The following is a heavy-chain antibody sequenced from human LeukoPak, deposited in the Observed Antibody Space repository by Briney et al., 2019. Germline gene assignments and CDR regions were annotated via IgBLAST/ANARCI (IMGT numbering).Heavy chain of an antibody. CDR3: AKDLGGLTGYQIDY. V-gene: IGHV3-23*01. CDR2: ISGSGGDT. J-gene: IGHJ4*02. D-gene: IGHD3-9*01. CDR1: GFTFSNYA. Sequence: GGSLRLSCAASGFTFSNYAMSWVRQAPGKGLEWVSAISGSGGDTYYADSVKGRFTISRDNSKNTLYLQVNSLRAEDTAVYYCAKDLGGLTGYQIDYWGQGTLVTVSS.